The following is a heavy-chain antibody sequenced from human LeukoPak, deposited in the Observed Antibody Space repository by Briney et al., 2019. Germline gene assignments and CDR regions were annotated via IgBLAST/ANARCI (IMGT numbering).Heavy chain of an antibody. D-gene: IGHD1-7*01. CDR1: GFSFSSFA. J-gene: IGHJ4*02. V-gene: IGHV3-23*01. CDR3: AKDGTLFSSGSTFSEN. CDR2: RIHSGGDT. Sequence: GWSLTLSCAASGFSFSSFAMSLLHQAPGNALEWVSTRIHSGGDTYYADSMKGRFTISRDNSKYTLYLQMSSLRAEDTAFYYCAKDGTLFSSGSTFSENWGQGTLVTVSS.